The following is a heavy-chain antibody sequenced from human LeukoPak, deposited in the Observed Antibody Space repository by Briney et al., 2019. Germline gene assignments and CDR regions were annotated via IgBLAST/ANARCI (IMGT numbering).Heavy chain of an antibody. D-gene: IGHD5-24*01. V-gene: IGHV4-59*08. J-gene: IGHJ4*02. CDR3: ARHSNSYFDY. CDR2: IYYSGST. Sequence: SETLSLTCTVSGGSISSYYWSWIRQPPGKGLEWIGYIYYSGSTNYNPSLKSRVTISVDTSKNQFSLKLSSVTAADTAAYYCARHSNSYFDYWGQGTLVTVSS. CDR1: GGSISSYY.